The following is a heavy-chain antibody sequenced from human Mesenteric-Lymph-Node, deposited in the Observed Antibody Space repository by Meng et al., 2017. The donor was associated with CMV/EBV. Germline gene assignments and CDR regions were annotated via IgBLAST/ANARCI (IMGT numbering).Heavy chain of an antibody. V-gene: IGHV4-59*01. CDR1: VGSISSYY. CDR2: IYNNGRT. J-gene: IGHJ3*02. Sequence: GSLRLSCSVSVGSISSYYWSWIRQSPGKGLEWVGYIYNNGRTDYNPSLKSRVTISLDTSKKQLSLKLTSVTAADTAVYYCARDRRNYYDSSGYSAFDIWGQGTMVTVSS. CDR3: ARDRRNYYDSSGYSAFDI. D-gene: IGHD3-22*01.